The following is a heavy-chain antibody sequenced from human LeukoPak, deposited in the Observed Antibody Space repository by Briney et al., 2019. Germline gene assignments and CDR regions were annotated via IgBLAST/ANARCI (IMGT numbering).Heavy chain of an antibody. V-gene: IGHV4-34*01. Sequence: SETLSLTCAVYGGSFSGYYWSWIRQPPGKGLEWIGEINHSGSTNYNPSLKSRVTISVDTSKNQFSLKLSSVTAADTAVYYCARDKEDIVLMVYGRFDPWGQGTLVTVSS. CDR1: GGSFSGYY. J-gene: IGHJ5*02. CDR3: ARDKEDIVLMVYGRFDP. CDR2: INHSGST. D-gene: IGHD2-8*01.